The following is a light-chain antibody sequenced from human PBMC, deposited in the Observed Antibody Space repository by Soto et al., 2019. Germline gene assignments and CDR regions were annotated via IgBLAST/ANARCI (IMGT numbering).Light chain of an antibody. J-gene: IGLJ1*01. CDR1: SSDVGGYEY. CDR2: DVS. Sequence: QSVLTQPASVSGSPGQSITISCTGTSSDVGGYEYVSWYQQHPGKAPRLMIYDVSSRPSDVSFRFSGSKSGNTASLTISGLQAEDEADYYCSSYATSSPYVFGTGTKGTVL. CDR3: SSYATSSPYV. V-gene: IGLV2-14*01.